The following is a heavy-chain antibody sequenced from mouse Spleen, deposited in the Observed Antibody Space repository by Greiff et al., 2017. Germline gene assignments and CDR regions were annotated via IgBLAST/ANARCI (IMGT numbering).Heavy chain of an antibody. V-gene: IGHV1-50*01. CDR3: ARRLRLPNYYAMDY. Sequence: QVQLQQPGAELVKPGASVKLSCKASGYTFTSYWMQWVKQRPGQGLEWIGEIDPSDSYTNYNQKFKGKATLTVDTSSSTAYMQLSSLTSEDSAVYYCARRLRLPNYYAMDYWGQGTSVTVSS. CDR2: IDPSDSYT. CDR1: GYTFTSYW. J-gene: IGHJ4*01. D-gene: IGHD1-2*01.